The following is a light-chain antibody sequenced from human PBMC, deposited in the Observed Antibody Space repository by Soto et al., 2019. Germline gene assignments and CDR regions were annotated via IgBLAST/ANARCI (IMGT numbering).Light chain of an antibody. CDR1: SSDVGGYNY. Sequence: QSALTQPASVSGSPGHSITISCSGTSSDVGGYNYVSWYQQHPGKAPKLMIYDVSNRPSGVSNRFSGSKSGNTASLTISGLQAEDEADYYCSSYISTSTLNVFVTGTKVTVL. CDR2: DVS. CDR3: SSYISTSTLNV. J-gene: IGLJ1*01. V-gene: IGLV2-14*03.